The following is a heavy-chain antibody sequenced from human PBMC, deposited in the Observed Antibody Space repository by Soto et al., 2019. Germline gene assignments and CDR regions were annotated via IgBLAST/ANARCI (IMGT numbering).Heavy chain of an antibody. Sequence: EVQLLESGGGLVQPGGSLRLSCAASGFTFSSYAMSWVRQAPGKGLEWVSAISGSGGSTYYADSVKGRFTSSRPKSNNFPYRQMDSLRAKDMAVSYCAKEGGIAALYYGVTYWYFDLWCRGTLVTVSS. J-gene: IGHJ2*01. CDR3: AKEGGIAALYYGVTYWYFDL. CDR2: ISGSGGST. CDR1: GFTFSSYA. D-gene: IGHD6-6*01. V-gene: IGHV3-23*01.